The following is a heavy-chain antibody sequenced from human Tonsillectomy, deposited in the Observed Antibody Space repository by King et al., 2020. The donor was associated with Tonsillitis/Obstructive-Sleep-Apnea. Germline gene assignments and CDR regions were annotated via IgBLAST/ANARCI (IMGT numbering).Heavy chain of an antibody. CDR2: IRKKAYGGTT. CDR1: GFTFGDYA. Sequence: VQLVESGGGLIQPGRSLRLSCTASGFTFGDYAMSWVRQAPGKGLEWVGFIRKKAYGGTTEYAASVKGRFTISRDDSKSIAYLQMNGLKTEDTAVYYCTRVGGGPGGPDTEAFEIWGQGTMVTVSS. CDR3: TRVGGGPGGPDTEAFEI. J-gene: IGHJ3*02. D-gene: IGHD1-14*01. V-gene: IGHV3-49*04.